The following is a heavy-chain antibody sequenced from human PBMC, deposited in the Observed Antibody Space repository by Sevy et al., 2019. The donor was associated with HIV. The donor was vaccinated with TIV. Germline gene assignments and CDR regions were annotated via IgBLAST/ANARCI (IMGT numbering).Heavy chain of an antibody. CDR2: ISSSSSTI. V-gene: IGHV3-48*02. J-gene: IGHJ4*02. CDR1: GFTFSSYS. D-gene: IGHD6-19*01. Sequence: GGSLRLSCAASGFTFSSYSMNWVRQAPGKGLEWVSYISSSSSTIYYADSVKGRFTISRDNAKNSLYLQMTSLRDEDTAVYYGAGAFPFRNSETVYSSGWSLGDFDYWGQGTLVTVSS. CDR3: AGAFPFRNSETVYSSGWSLGDFDY.